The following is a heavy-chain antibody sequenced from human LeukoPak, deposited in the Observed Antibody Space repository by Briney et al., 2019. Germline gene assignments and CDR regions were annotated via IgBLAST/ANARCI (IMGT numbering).Heavy chain of an antibody. J-gene: IGHJ6*03. Sequence: GRSLRLSCAASAFTFDDYAMHWVRQAPGKGLEWVSGISWNSGSIGYADSVKGRFTISRDNAKNSLYLQMNSLRAEDTALYYCAKDRGTGTTGYYYYMDVWGKGTTVTASS. CDR1: AFTFDDYA. CDR3: AKDRGTGTTGYYYYMDV. V-gene: IGHV3-9*01. CDR2: ISWNSGSI. D-gene: IGHD1-7*01.